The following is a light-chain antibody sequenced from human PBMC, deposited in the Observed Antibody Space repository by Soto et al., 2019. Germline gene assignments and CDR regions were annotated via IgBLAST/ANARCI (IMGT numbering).Light chain of an antibody. CDR2: KAS. CDR1: QSISSW. V-gene: IGKV1-5*03. CDR3: QQYNGYPYT. J-gene: IGKJ2*01. Sequence: DIQMTQSPSTLSASVGDRVTITCRASQSISSWLAWYQQKPGKAPNLLIYKASSLEGGAPSRFSGSGSGTEFTLTISSLQPDDFATYYCQQYNGYPYTFGQGIKLEMK.